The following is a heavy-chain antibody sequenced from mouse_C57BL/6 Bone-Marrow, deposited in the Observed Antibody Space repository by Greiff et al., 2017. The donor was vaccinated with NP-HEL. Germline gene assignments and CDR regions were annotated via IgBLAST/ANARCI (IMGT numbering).Heavy chain of an antibody. CDR1: GFTFTDYY. CDR2: IRNKANGYTT. J-gene: IGHJ2*01. D-gene: IGHD1-1*01. Sequence: EVKLQESGGGLVQPGGSLSLSCAASGFTFTDYYMSWVRQPPGKALEWLGFIRNKANGYTTEYSASVKGRFTISRDNSQSILYLQMNALRAEDSATYYCARYPGSSSFDYWGQGTTLTVSS. CDR3: ARYPGSSSFDY. V-gene: IGHV7-3*01.